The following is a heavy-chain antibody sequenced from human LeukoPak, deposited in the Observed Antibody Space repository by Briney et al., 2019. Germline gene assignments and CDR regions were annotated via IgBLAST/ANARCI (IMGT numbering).Heavy chain of an antibody. CDR2: IYSGGST. J-gene: IGHJ5*02. V-gene: IGHV3-53*01. CDR1: GFTVSSNY. D-gene: IGHD5-24*01. CDR3: ARRMGRDGYNPNWFDP. Sequence: GGSLRLSCVVSGFTVSSNYMSWVRQAPGKGLEWVSVIYSGGSTYYADSVKGRFTISRDNAKNSLYLQMNSLRAEDTAVYYCARRMGRDGYNPNWFDPWGQGTLVTVSS.